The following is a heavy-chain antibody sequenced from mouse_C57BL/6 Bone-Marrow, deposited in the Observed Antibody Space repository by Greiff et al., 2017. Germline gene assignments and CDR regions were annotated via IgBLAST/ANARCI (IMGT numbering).Heavy chain of an antibody. J-gene: IGHJ4*01. V-gene: IGHV14-2*01. CDR2: IDPEDGET. CDR3: ARSSAMDY. Sequence: VQLQQSGAELVKPGASVKLSCTASGFNIKDYYMHWVKQRTEQGLEWIGRIDPEDGETKYAPNFQGKATITADTSSNTAYLQRSSLTSEDTAVYYCARSSAMDYWGQGTSVTVSA. CDR1: GFNIKDYY.